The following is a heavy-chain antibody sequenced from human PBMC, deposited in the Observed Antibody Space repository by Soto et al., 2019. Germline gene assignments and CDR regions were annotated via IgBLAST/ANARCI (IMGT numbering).Heavy chain of an antibody. J-gene: IGHJ4*02. V-gene: IGHV4-59*01. CDR1: GGSISSYY. CDR2: IYYSGST. D-gene: IGHD4-17*01. Sequence: SETLSLTCTVSGGSISSYYWSWIRQPPGKGLEWIGYIYYSGSTNSNPSLKSRVTISVDTSKNQFSLKLSSVTAADTAVYYCARAYGYYFDYWGQGTLVTVSS. CDR3: ARAYGYYFDY.